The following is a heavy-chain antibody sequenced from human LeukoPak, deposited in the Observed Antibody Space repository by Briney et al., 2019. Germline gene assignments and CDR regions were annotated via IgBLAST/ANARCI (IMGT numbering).Heavy chain of an antibody. CDR1: GFTFSSYW. J-gene: IGHJ4*02. Sequence: RGSLRLSCAASGFTFSSYWMSWVRQAPGKGLEWVANIKQDGSEKYYVDSVKGRFTISRDNAKNSLYLQMNSLRAEDTAVYYCASDREYYYGSGSFDYWGQGTLVTVSS. D-gene: IGHD3-10*01. V-gene: IGHV3-7*04. CDR3: ASDREYYYGSGSFDY. CDR2: IKQDGSEK.